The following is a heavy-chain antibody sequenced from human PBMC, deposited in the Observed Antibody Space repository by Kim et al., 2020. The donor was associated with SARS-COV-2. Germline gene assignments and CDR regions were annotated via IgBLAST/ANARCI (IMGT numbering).Heavy chain of an antibody. V-gene: IGHV1-18*01. CDR1: GYTFTSYG. CDR3: VRGIPAAKVSTFYYYYMDV. Sequence: ASVKDSCKASGYTFTSYGISWVRQAPGQGLEWMGCISAYNGNTNYAQKLLGRVTITTDTSTITAYMVLRSLRSDDTAVYYCVRGIPAAKVSTFYYYYMDV. J-gene: IGHJ6*03. CDR2: ISAYNGNT. D-gene: IGHD2-2*01.